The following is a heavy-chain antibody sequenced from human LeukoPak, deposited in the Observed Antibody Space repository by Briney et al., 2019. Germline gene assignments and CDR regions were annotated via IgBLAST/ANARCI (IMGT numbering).Heavy chain of an antibody. CDR1: GGSFSGYY. CDR3: AGSRYCSSTSCSAFDY. V-gene: IGHV4-34*01. J-gene: IGHJ4*02. D-gene: IGHD2-2*01. CDR2: INHSGST. Sequence: PSETLSLTCAVYGGSFSGYYWSWIRQPPGKGLEWIGEINHSGSTNYNPSLKSRVTISVDTSKSQFSLKLSSVTAADTAVYYCAGSRYCSSTSCSAFDYWGQGTLVTVSS.